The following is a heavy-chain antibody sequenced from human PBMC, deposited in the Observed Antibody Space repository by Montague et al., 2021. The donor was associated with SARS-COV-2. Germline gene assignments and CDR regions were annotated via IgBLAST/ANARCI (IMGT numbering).Heavy chain of an antibody. V-gene: IGHV4-31*03. Sequence: TLSLTCTVSGASISSGGYYWSWIRQHPGTGLEWIGYIYHTGSTXYNPSVKSRVTISKETSKNHFSLNLSSVTAADSAVYYCARDSGYYDSSGYSYDAFDIWGQGTKVTVSS. D-gene: IGHD3-22*01. CDR1: GASISSGGYY. J-gene: IGHJ3*02. CDR2: IYHTGST. CDR3: ARDSGYYDSSGYSYDAFDI.